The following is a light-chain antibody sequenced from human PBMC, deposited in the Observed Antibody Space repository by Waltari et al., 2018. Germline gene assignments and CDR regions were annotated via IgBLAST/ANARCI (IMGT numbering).Light chain of an antibody. J-gene: IGKJ1*01. CDR1: RSVLYTDNKKNY. Sequence: DIAMTQSPDSLAVSLGERATINCKSSRSVLYTDNKKNYLTWYQQKQGQPPQLLISWASTRESGVPDRFIGSGSGTDFTLTISSLQAEDVAVYYCHQHYTTPWTFGQGTQVEL. CDR2: WAS. CDR3: HQHYTTPWT. V-gene: IGKV4-1*01.